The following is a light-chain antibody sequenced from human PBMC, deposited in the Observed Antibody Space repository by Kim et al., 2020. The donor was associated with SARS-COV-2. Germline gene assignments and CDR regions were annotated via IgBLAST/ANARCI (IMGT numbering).Light chain of an antibody. CDR1: QNVRSN. CDR2: GAS. Sequence: EIVMTQSPATLSVSPGERVTLSCRASQNVRSNLAWYQQKPGQAPRLLIYGASNRATGIPARFSGSGSGTQFTLTISSLQSEDVAVCYCQQYNNWPLTFGGGTKVDIK. J-gene: IGKJ4*01. V-gene: IGKV3-15*01. CDR3: QQYNNWPLT.